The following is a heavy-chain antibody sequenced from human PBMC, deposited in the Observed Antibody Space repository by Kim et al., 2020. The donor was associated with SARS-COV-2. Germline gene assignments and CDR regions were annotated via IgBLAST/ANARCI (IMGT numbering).Heavy chain of an antibody. V-gene: IGHV3-74*01. Sequence: GGSLRLSCAASGFTFSSYWMHWVRQAPGKGLVWVSRINSDGSSTSYADSVKGRFTISRDNAKNTLYLQMNSLRAEDTAVYYCAGLVINYYYYYGMDVWGQGTTVTVSS. D-gene: IGHD3-9*01. CDR1: GFTFSSYW. J-gene: IGHJ6*02. CDR3: AGLVINYYYYYGMDV. CDR2: INSDGSST.